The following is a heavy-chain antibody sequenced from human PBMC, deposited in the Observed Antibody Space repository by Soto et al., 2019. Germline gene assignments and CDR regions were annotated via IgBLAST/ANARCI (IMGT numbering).Heavy chain of an antibody. CDR1: GFTFSSYA. D-gene: IGHD2-21*02. Sequence: GGSLRLSCAASGFTFSSYAMSWVRQAPGTGLEWVSAISGSGGSTYYADSVKGRFTISRDNSKNTLYLQMNSLRAEDTAVYYCAKDRRGGDSIGAEYFQHWGQGTLVTVSS. CDR3: AKDRRGGDSIGAEYFQH. V-gene: IGHV3-23*01. J-gene: IGHJ1*01. CDR2: ISGSGGST.